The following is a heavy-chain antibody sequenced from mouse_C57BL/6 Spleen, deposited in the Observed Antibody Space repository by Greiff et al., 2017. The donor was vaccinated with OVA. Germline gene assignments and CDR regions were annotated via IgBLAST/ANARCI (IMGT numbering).Heavy chain of an antibody. Sequence: EVKLLASGPGLVKPSQSLSLTCSVTGYSITSGYYWNWIRQFPGNKLEWMGYISYDGSNNYNPSLKNRISITRDTSKNQFFLKLNSVTTEDTATYYSARDQALDYFDYWGQGTTLTVSS. CDR2: ISYDGSN. V-gene: IGHV3-6*01. D-gene: IGHD4-1*01. J-gene: IGHJ2*01. CDR3: ARDQALDYFDY. CDR1: GYSITSGYY.